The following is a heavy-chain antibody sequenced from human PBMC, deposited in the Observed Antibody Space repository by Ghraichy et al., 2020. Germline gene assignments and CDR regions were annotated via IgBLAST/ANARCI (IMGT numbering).Heavy chain of an antibody. CDR2: ISGSGGST. CDR3: AKDYTYYYYYYMDV. D-gene: IGHD4-11*01. CDR1: GFTFSSYA. V-gene: IGHV3-23*01. Sequence: GGSLRLSCAASGFTFSSYAMSWVRQAPGKGLEWVSAISGSGGSTYYADPVKGRFTISRDNSKNTLYLQMNSLRAEDTAVYYCAKDYTYYYYYYMDVWGKGTTVTVSS. J-gene: IGHJ6*03.